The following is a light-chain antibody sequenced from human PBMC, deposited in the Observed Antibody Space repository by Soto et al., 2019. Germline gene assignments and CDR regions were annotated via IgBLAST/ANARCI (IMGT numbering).Light chain of an antibody. CDR2: AAY. CDR3: QQSYSTPRIT. V-gene: IGKV1-39*01. Sequence: DIQMTQSPSSLSASVGDGVTITCRASQSISSYLNWYQQKPGKAPKLLIYAAYSLQSGVPSRFSGSGSGTDFTLTISSLQPEDFATYYCQQSYSTPRITFGPGTKVDIK. J-gene: IGKJ3*01. CDR1: QSISSY.